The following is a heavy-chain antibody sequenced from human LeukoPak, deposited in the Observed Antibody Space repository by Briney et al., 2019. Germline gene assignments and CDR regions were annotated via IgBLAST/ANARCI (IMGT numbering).Heavy chain of an antibody. Sequence: ASVKVSCKASGGTFSSYGISWVRQAPGRGLEWMGWISAYNGNTNYAQKLQGRVTMTTDTSTSTAYMELRSLRSDDTAVYYCARLFHDGTWGLGYWGQGTLVTVSS. CDR3: ARLFHDGTWGLGY. J-gene: IGHJ4*02. D-gene: IGHD7-27*01. CDR2: ISAYNGNT. CDR1: GGTFSSYG. V-gene: IGHV1-18*01.